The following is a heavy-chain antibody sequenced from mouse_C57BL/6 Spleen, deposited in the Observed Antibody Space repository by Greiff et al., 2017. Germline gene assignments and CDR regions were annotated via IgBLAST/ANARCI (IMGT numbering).Heavy chain of an antibody. J-gene: IGHJ2*01. V-gene: IGHV3-4*01. CDR2: ISSSGST. CDR1: GYSITNGNHW. CDR3: GREGHGNSFDY. Sequence: EVQLQQSGPALVKPSPTVSLSCTATGYSITNGNHWWNWIRHVSGSKLVWIGYISSSGSTDSNPSLKSRISITRDTSKNHLFLQLNRVTTEDIATYYCGREGHGNSFDYWGQGTTLTVSS. D-gene: IGHD2-1*01.